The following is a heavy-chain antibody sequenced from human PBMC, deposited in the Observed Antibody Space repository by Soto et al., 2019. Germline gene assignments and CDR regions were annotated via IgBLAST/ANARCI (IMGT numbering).Heavy chain of an antibody. D-gene: IGHD2-2*01. Sequence: GESLKISCKGSGYSFTSYWIGWVRQMPGKGLEWMGIIYPGDSYTRYSPSFQGHVTISADKSISTAYLQWSSLKASDTAMYYCARQSTSCCYPFDNWGQGTMVTVSS. J-gene: IGHJ4*01. CDR1: GYSFTSYW. CDR2: IYPGDSYT. CDR3: ARQSTSCCYPFDN. V-gene: IGHV5-51*01.